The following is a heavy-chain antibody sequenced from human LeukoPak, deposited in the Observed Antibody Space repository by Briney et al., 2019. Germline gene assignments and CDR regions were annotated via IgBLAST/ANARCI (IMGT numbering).Heavy chain of an antibody. V-gene: IGHV3-30-3*01. Sequence: QPGGSLRLSCAASGLTFSSYAMHWVRQAPGKGLEWVAVISYDGSNKYYADSVKGRFTISRDNSKNTLYLQMNSLRAEDTAVYYCARDRVSYYDFWSGYSDAFDIWGQGTMVTVSS. CDR2: ISYDGSNK. CDR3: ARDRVSYYDFWSGYSDAFDI. D-gene: IGHD3-3*01. J-gene: IGHJ3*02. CDR1: GLTFSSYA.